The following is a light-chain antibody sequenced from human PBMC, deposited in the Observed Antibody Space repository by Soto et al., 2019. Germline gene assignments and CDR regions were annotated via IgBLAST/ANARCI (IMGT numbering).Light chain of an antibody. CDR2: EVS. V-gene: IGLV2-8*01. CDR1: SSDVGGYNY. Sequence: QCALTQPPSASGSPGQSVTISCTGTSSDVGGYNYVSWYQQHPGKAPKLTIYEVSKRPSGVPDRFSGSKSGNTASLTVSGPQAEDEADYYCSSSAGSNNFDVFGTGTKVTVL. CDR3: SSSAGSNNFDV. J-gene: IGLJ1*01.